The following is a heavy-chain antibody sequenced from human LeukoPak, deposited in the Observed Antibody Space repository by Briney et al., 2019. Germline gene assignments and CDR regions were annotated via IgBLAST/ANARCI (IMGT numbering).Heavy chain of an antibody. V-gene: IGHV3-30-3*01. CDR3: AKDATYSSGRGCFDP. D-gene: IGHD6-19*01. Sequence: GGSLRLSCAASGFTFSSYAMHWVRQAPGKGLEWVAVISYDGSNKYYADSVKGRFTISRDNSKNTLYLQMNTLRAEDTALYYCAKDATYSSGRGCFDPWGQGTLVTVSS. J-gene: IGHJ5*02. CDR1: GFTFSSYA. CDR2: ISYDGSNK.